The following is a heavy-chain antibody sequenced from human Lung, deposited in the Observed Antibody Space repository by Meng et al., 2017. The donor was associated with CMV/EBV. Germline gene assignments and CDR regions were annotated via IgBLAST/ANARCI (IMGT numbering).Heavy chain of an antibody. CDR1: GFTFSSYW. V-gene: IGHV3-74*01. CDR2: IDSDGSST. J-gene: IGHJ4*02. D-gene: IGHD3-16*01. CDR3: TRDGDYYDATLH. Sequence: GGSLRLXSAASGFTFSSYWMHWVRQAPGKGLEWVSRIDSDGSSTTYAESVKGRFTISRDNAKNTLFLQMISLRAEDTAVYYCTRDGDYYDATLHWGQGSLITVAS.